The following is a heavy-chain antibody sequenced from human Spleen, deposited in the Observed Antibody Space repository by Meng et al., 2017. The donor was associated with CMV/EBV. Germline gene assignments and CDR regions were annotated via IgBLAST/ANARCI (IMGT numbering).Heavy chain of an antibody. CDR1: GDALSSNGCY. Sequence: LARSSEARSLTCAVSGDALSSNGCYLGWIRQPPGKGLEWIASIDYSGSTFQNPSLKSRLTTSVNTSKNQFFLQQRFVTAADTAVYYCARERITMIVGGAHIDYWGQGTLVTVSS. D-gene: IGHD3-22*01. V-gene: IGHV4-39*02. CDR2: IDYSGST. CDR3: ARERITMIVGGAHIDY. J-gene: IGHJ4*02.